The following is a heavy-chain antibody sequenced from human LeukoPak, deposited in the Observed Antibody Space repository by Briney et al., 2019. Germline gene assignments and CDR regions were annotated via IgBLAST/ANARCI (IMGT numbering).Heavy chain of an antibody. CDR2: INPSGGST. CDR3: AGSPVEWFGELYFDY. V-gene: IGHV1-46*01. Sequence: GASVKVSCKASGYTFTSYYMHWVRQAPGQGLEWMGIINPSGGSTSYAQKFQGRVTITTDESTSTAYMELSSLRAEDTAVYYCAGSPVEWFGELYFDYWGQGTLVTVSS. D-gene: IGHD3-10*01. CDR1: GYTFTSYY. J-gene: IGHJ4*02.